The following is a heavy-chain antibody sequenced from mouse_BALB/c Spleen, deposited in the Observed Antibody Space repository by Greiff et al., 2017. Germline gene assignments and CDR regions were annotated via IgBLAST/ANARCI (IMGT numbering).Heavy chain of an antibody. CDR2: IYPGNGDT. D-gene: IGHD1-1*01. CDR3: ARGAYYYGSKNYFDY. J-gene: IGHJ2*01. V-gene: IGHV1-12*01. CDR1: GYTFTSYN. Sequence: QVQLQQPGAELVKPGASVKMSCKASGYTFTSYNMHWVKQTPGQGLEWIGAIYPGNGDTSYNQKFKGKATLTADKSSSTAYMQLSSLTSEDSAVYYCARGAYYYGSKNYFDYWGQGTTLTVSS.